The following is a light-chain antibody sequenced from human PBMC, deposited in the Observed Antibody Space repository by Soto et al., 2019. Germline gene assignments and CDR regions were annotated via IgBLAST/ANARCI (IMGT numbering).Light chain of an antibody. CDR2: WAS. CDR1: QSVLHSSNNKNY. Sequence: DIVMTQSPDSLAVSLGERATINCKSSQSVLHSSNNKNYLVWYQQKPGQPPQLLIYWASTRESGVPDRFSGSGSGTDFTLTISSLQAEDVAVYYCQQHYSNPQTFGQGTKVEI. CDR3: QQHYSNPQT. V-gene: IGKV4-1*01. J-gene: IGKJ1*01.